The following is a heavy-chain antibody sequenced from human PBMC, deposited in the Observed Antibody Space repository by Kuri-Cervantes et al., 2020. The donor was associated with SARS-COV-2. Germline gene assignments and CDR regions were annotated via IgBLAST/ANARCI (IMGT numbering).Heavy chain of an antibody. V-gene: IGHV3-7*01. CDR3: ARVVRGVSVHWFDP. J-gene: IGHJ5*02. CDR2: IKQDGSEK. CDR1: GFTFISYL. Sequence: GESLKISCAASGFTFISYLMSWVRQAPGKGLEWVANIKQDGSEKYYVGSVTGRFTISRDNAKNSLYLQMNSLRAEDTAVYYCARVVRGVSVHWFDPWGQGTLVTVSS. D-gene: IGHD3-10*01.